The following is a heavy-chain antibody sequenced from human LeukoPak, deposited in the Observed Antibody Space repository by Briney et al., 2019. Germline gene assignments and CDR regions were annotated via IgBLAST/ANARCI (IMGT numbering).Heavy chain of an antibody. CDR2: IYYSGST. CDR3: ARAGWELLDFDY. J-gene: IGHJ4*02. CDR1: GGSISSGDYY. D-gene: IGHD1-26*01. Sequence: SETLSLTCTVSGGSISSGDYYWSWIRQPPGKGLEWIGYIYYSGSTYYNPSLKSRVTISVDTSKDQFSLKLSSVTAADTAVYYCARAGWELLDFDYWGQGTLGTVSS. V-gene: IGHV4-30-4*08.